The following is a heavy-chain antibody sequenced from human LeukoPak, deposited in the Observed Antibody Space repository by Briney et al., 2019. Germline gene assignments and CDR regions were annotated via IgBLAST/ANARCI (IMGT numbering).Heavy chain of an antibody. Sequence: PGGSLRLSCAPSGFAVSSNYMSWVRQAPGKGLEWVSVIYSGGSTYYADSVKGRFTISRDNSKNTVYLQMNSLRAEDTGVYYCARESAAAAGLPGFDYWGQGTLVTVSS. CDR2: IYSGGST. D-gene: IGHD6-13*01. CDR3: ARESAAAAGLPGFDY. V-gene: IGHV3-66*01. J-gene: IGHJ4*02. CDR1: GFAVSSNY.